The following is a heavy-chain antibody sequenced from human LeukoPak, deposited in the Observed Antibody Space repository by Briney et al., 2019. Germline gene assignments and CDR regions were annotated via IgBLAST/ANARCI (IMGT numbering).Heavy chain of an antibody. V-gene: IGHV4-39*01. J-gene: IGHJ4*02. CDR2: IYYSGST. D-gene: IGHD3-3*01. CDR3: ASYDFWTEGPPTY. CDR1: GGSISSSSYY. Sequence: SETLSLTCTVSGGSISSSSYYWGWIRQPPGKGLEWIGSIYYSGSTYYNPSLKSRVTISVDTSKNQFSLKLSSVTAVDTAVYYCASYDFWTEGPPTYWGQGTLVTVSS.